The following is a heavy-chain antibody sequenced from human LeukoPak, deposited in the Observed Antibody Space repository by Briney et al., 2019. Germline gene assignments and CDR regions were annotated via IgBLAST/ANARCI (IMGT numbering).Heavy chain of an antibody. J-gene: IGHJ4*02. CDR1: GGTFSSYA. Sequence: GASVKVSCKASGGTFSSYAISWVRQAPGQGLEWMGRIIPILGIANYAQKFQGRVTITADKSTSTAYMELSSLRSEDTAVYYCASDMVRGVIITSLGYWGQGTLVTVSS. V-gene: IGHV1-69*04. CDR3: ASDMVRGVIITSLGY. CDR2: IIPILGIA. D-gene: IGHD3-10*01.